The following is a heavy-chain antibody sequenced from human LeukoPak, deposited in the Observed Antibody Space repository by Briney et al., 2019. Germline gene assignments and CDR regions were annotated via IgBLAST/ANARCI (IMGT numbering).Heavy chain of an antibody. J-gene: IGHJ6*03. D-gene: IGHD1-26*01. V-gene: IGHV4-59*01. CDR3: ARGGGVGYYYYYMDV. CDR2: IYYSGST. CDR1: GGSISSYY. Sequence: SETLSLTCTVSGGSISSYYWSWIRQPPGKGLEWIGYIYYSGSTNYNPSLKSRVTISVDTSKNQFSLKLSSVTAADTAVYYCARGGGVGYYYYYMDVWGKGTTVTNSS.